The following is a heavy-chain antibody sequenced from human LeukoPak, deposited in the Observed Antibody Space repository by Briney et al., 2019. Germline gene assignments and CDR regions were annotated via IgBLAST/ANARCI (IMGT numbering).Heavy chain of an antibody. CDR2: ISHSGST. D-gene: IGHD3-3*01. J-gene: IGHJ4*02. CDR1: GGSFSGYY. CDR3: ARGRTSSDFFFGVVITKYYFDY. V-gene: IGHV4-34*01. Sequence: KASETLSLTCAVYGGSFSGYYWSWIRQPPGKGLEWIGEISHSGSTNYNPSLKSRVTISVDTSKNQFSLKLSSVTAADTAVYYCARGRTSSDFFFGVVITKYYFDYWGQGTLVTVSS.